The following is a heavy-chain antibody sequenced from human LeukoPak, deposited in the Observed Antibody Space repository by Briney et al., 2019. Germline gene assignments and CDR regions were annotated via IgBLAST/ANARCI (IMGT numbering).Heavy chain of an antibody. V-gene: IGHV4-39*07. CDR1: GGSFSSSAYY. CDR3: ARGRQTYYYDSSGYYFDY. J-gene: IGHJ4*02. D-gene: IGHD3-22*01. Sequence: SETLSLTCIVSGGSFSSSAYYWGWIRQPPGEGLQWIGSVYHSGSTNYNPSLKSRVTISVDKSKNQFSLKLSSVTAADTAVYYCARGRQTYYYDSSGYYFDYWGQGTLVTVSS. CDR2: VYHSGST.